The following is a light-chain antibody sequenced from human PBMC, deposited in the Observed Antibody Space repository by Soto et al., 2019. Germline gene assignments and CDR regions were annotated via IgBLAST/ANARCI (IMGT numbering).Light chain of an antibody. CDR1: SSDVGGYNY. Sequence: GLAQTPSASGSPGQSVTISCTGTSSDVGGYNYVSWYQQHPGKAPKLMIYEVSKRPSGVPDRFSGSKSGNTASLTVSGLQAEDEDDYYCSSYEGSNNYVFGTGTKVTVL. CDR2: EVS. V-gene: IGLV2-8*01. J-gene: IGLJ1*01. CDR3: SSYEGSNNYV.